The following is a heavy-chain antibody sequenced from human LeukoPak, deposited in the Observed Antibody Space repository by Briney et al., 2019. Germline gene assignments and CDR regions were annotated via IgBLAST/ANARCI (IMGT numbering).Heavy chain of an antibody. V-gene: IGHV3-23*01. CDR3: AKDGGDYDILFDYFDY. CDR2: ISGSGGST. J-gene: IGHJ4*02. D-gene: IGHD3-9*01. Sequence: GGSLRLSCAASGFTFSSYAMSWVRQAPGKGLEWVSAISGSGGSTYYADSVKGRFTISRDNSKNTLYLQMNSLGAEDTAVYYCAKDGGDYDILFDYFDYWGQGTLVTVSS. CDR1: GFTFSSYA.